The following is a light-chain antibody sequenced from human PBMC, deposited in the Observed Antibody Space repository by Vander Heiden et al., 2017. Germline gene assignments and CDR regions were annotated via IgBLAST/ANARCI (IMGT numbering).Light chain of an antibody. V-gene: IGKV1-33*01. CDR1: QDISNY. CDR2: DAS. Sequence: DIQMPQSPSSLSASVGDRVTITCQASQDISNYLNWYQQKPGKAPKLLIYDASNLETGVPSRFSGSGSGTDFTFTITSLQPEDIATYYCQQYGNLPTFGPGTKVDIK. J-gene: IGKJ3*01. CDR3: QQYGNLPT.